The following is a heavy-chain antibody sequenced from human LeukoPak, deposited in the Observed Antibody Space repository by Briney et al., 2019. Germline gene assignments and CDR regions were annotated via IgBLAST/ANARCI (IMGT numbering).Heavy chain of an antibody. V-gene: IGHV4-59*01. CDR1: GGSISSYY. D-gene: IGHD2-15*01. CDR2: IYYSGST. CDR3: ARTTEGYCRGRSCYSYYYYMDV. Sequence: TSETLSLTCTVSGGSISSYYWSWIRQPPGKGLEWIGYIYYSGSTNYNPSLKSRVTISVDTSKNQFSLKLSSVTAADTAVYYCARTTEGYCRGRSCYSYYYYMDVWGKGTTVTVSS. J-gene: IGHJ6*03.